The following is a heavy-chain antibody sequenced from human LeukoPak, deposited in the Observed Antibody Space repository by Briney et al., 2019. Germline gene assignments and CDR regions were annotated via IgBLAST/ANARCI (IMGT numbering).Heavy chain of an antibody. D-gene: IGHD2-2*01. J-gene: IGHJ3*01. CDR1: GFTFSNYW. CDR2: IKQDGSEK. V-gene: IGHV3-7*01. Sequence: PGGSLRLSCEASGFTFSNYWMSWVRQAPGKGLEWVAKIKQDGSEKYYVDSVKGRFTISRDNAKNSLSLQMNSLRAEDTAVYYCARDQGYCTSASCRGDAFDVWGQGSMISVSS. CDR3: ARDQGYCTSASCRGDAFDV.